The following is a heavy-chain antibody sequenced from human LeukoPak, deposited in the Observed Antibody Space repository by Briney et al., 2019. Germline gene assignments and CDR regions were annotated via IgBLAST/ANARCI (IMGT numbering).Heavy chain of an antibody. CDR2: TFWDDEK. J-gene: IGHJ4*02. CDR1: GFSLTTGVA. V-gene: IGHV2-5*02. Sequence: SGPTLVNPTQTLTLTCTFSGFSLTTGVAVAWIRQPPGKALEWIALTFWDDEKRYSSSLESRLTITKYTSRNQVVLTMTNVDPADTAPYFCAQRRRYCIGGTCAYNFDQWGQGVLVTVSS. D-gene: IGHD2-15*01. CDR3: AQRRRYCIGGTCAYNFDQ.